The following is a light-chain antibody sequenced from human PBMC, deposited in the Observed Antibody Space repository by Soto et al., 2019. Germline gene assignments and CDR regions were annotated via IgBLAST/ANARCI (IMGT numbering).Light chain of an antibody. CDR3: HQRKNWPPIT. Sequence: EILMTQSPVTLSVSPGERATLSCRASQSVSSNLAWYQQKPGQAPSLLIYGAFTRATGIPARFSGTGSGTEFTLTISSLEPEDFAVYYCHQRKNWPPITFGQGTRLEIK. V-gene: IGKV3-15*01. CDR2: GAF. J-gene: IGKJ5*01. CDR1: QSVSSN.